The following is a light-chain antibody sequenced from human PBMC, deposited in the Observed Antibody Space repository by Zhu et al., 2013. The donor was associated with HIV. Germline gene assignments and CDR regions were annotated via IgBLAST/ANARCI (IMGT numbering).Light chain of an antibody. J-gene: IGLJ2*01. Sequence: QSALTQPASVSGSPGQSITISCPGTSSDVGGYNYVSWYQQHPGKAPKLMIYEVSNRPSGVSNRFSGSKSGNTASLTISGLQAEDEADYYCSSYTSTXTVVFGGGTKLTVL. CDR3: SSYTSTXTVV. CDR2: EVS. V-gene: IGLV2-14*01. CDR1: SSDVGGYNY.